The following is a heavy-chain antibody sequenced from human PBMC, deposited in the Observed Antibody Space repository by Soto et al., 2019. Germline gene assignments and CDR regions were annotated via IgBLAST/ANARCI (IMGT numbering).Heavy chain of an antibody. D-gene: IGHD3-22*01. V-gene: IGHV4-31*03. CDR3: ARDGTGVYYHFDY. Sequence: VQLQESGPGLVKPSQTLSLTCTVSGDSISSAGYWWNWIRQHPGKGLEWIGYIYYSGSTYYNPSLKCRVTIPVDTSKYLFSLKLSSVTAADTAVYYCARDGTGVYYHFDYWGQGTLVTVSS. CDR1: GDSISSAGYW. CDR2: IYYSGST. J-gene: IGHJ4*02.